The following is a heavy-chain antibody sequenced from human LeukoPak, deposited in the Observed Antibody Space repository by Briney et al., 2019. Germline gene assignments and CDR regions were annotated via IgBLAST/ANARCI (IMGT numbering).Heavy chain of an antibody. J-gene: IGHJ4*02. Sequence: PSETLSLTCAVYGGSFSGYYWSWIRQPPGKGLEWIWEINHSGSTNYNPSLKSRVTISVDTSKNQFSLKLSSVTAADTAVYYCASRRGHFDYWGQGTLVTVSS. CDR3: ASRRGHFDY. CDR2: INHSGST. CDR1: GGSFSGYY. D-gene: IGHD3-10*01. V-gene: IGHV4-34*01.